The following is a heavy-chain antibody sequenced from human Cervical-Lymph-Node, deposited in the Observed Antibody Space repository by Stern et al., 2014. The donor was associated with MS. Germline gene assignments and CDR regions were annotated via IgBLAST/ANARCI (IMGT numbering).Heavy chain of an antibody. CDR1: GYGFSDYW. V-gene: IGHV5-51*01. Sequence: EVQLEESGAVVRKPGDSLRISCTGSGYGFSDYWIGWVRQMPGKGLEWIGVIYPGDSDPTYTPPFEGQVTMSATKSVAPAYLQWSSLKASDTAIYFCARQIEGIPGLWGQGTLVTVSS. D-gene: IGHD6-13*01. J-gene: IGHJ4*02. CDR2: IYPGDSDP. CDR3: ARQIEGIPGL.